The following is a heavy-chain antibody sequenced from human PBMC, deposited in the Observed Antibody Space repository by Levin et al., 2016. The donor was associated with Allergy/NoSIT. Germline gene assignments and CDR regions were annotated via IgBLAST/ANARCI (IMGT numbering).Heavy chain of an antibody. D-gene: IGHD3-22*01. V-gene: IGHV3-30-3*01. CDR2: ISYDGSNK. J-gene: IGHJ4*02. CDR3: ARGRYYDSSGYYPFDY. Sequence: WIRQPPGKGLEWVAVISYDGSNKYYADSVKGRFTISRDNSKNTLYLQMNSLRAEDTAVYYCARGRYYDSSGYYPFDYWGQGTLVTVSS.